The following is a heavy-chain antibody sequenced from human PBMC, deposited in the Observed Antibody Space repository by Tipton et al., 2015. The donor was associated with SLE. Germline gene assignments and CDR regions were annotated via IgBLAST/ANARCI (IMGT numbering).Heavy chain of an antibody. CDR2: IYHSGST. CDR3: ARGDCSSTSCLDY. V-gene: IGHV4-38-2*01. CDR1: GYSISSGYY. Sequence: LRFSCAVSGYSISSGYYWGWIRQPPGKGLEWIGSIYHSGSTYYNPSLKSRVTISVDTSKNQFSLKLTSVTAADTAVYYCARGDCSSTSCLDYWGQGTLVTVSS. J-gene: IGHJ4*02. D-gene: IGHD2-2*01.